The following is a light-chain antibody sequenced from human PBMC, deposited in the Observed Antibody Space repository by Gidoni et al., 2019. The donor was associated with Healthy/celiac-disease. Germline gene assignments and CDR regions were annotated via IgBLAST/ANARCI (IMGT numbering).Light chain of an antibody. J-gene: IGKJ5*01. Sequence: IVLTQSPGTLSLSPGERATLSCRASQSVSSSYLAWYQQKPGQAPRLLIYGASSRATGIPDRFSGSGSGTDFTLTISRLEPEDFAVYYCQQYGSSRITFXQXTRLEIK. CDR1: QSVSSSY. V-gene: IGKV3-20*01. CDR3: QQYGSSRIT. CDR2: GAS.